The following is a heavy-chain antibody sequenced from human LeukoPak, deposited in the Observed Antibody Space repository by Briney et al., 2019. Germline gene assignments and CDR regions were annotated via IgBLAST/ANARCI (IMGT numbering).Heavy chain of an antibody. CDR1: GGSISTYY. J-gene: IGHJ5*02. D-gene: IGHD6-19*01. CDR3: ASVRGYSSGWYASGFDP. CDR2: IYYSGST. Sequence: SETLSLTCTVSGGSISTYYWSWIRQLPGKGLEWIGYIYYSGSTNYNPSLKSRVTISLDTSKNQFSLKLTSVTAADTAVYYCASVRGYSSGWYASGFDPWGQGTLVTVSS. V-gene: IGHV4-59*08.